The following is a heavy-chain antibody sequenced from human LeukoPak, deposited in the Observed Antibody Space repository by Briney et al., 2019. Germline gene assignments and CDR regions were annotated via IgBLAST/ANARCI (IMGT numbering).Heavy chain of an antibody. CDR2: FDPEDGET. CDR1: GYTFTGYY. CDR3: VTISALVYFDY. Sequence: GASVKVSCKASGYTFTGYYMHWVRQAPGKGLEWMGGFDPEDGETIYAQKFQGRVTMTEDTSTDTAYMELSSLRSEDTAVYYCVTISALVYFDYWGQGTLVTVSS. J-gene: IGHJ4*02. D-gene: IGHD3-3*02. V-gene: IGHV1-24*01.